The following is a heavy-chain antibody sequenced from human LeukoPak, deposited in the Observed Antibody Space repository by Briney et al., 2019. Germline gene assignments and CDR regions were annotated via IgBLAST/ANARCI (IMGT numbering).Heavy chain of an antibody. Sequence: SEALSLTCTVSGGSISSYHWSWIRQPPGKGLESIGYIYSSGSTHYNPSLKSRVTISVDTSKNQFSLKLSSVTAADTAVYYCARRRSSGWYGSVGFDPWGQGTLVTVSS. CDR2: IYSSGST. V-gene: IGHV4-59*12. CDR3: ARRRSSGWYGSVGFDP. D-gene: IGHD6-19*01. CDR1: GGSISSYH. J-gene: IGHJ5*02.